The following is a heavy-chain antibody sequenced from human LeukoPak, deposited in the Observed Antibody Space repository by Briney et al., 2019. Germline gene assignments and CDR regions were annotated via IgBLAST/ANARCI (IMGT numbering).Heavy chain of an antibody. J-gene: IGHJ5*02. D-gene: IGHD5-12*01. CDR1: GFTFSSYA. CDR2: ISGSGGST. V-gene: IGHV3-23*01. CDR3: AKHIGYSGYGNWFDP. Sequence: PGGSLRLSCAASGFTFSSYAMSWVRQAPGKGLKWVSAISGSGGSTYYADSVKGRFTISRDNSKNTLYLQMNSLRAEDTAVYYCAKHIGYSGYGNWFDPWGQGTLVTVSS.